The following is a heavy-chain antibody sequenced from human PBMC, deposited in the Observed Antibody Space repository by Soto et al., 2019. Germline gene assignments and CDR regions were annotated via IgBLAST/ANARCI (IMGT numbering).Heavy chain of an antibody. V-gene: IGHV4-34*01. J-gene: IGHJ4*02. D-gene: IGHD3-22*01. CDR2: INHSGST. CDR3: ARGFHDSSGYDGFDY. CDR1: GGSFSGYY. Sequence: QVQLQQWGAGLLKPSETLSLTCAVYGGSFSGYYWSWIRQPPGKGLEWVGEINHSGSTNYNPSLKSRVTISVDTSKNQFPLKLSYVTAADTAVYYCARGFHDSSGYDGFDYWGQGTLVTVSS.